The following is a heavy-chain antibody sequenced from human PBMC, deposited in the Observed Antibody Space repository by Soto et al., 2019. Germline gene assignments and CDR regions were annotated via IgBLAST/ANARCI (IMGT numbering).Heavy chain of an antibody. CDR2: IGTAGDT. V-gene: IGHV3-13*01. D-gene: IGHD5-18*01. CDR1: GFTFSSYD. Sequence: GGSLRLSCATSGFTFSSYDMHWVRPATGKGLEWVSAIGTAGDTFYPGSVKGRFTISRENAKNSLYLQMNSLRAGDTSVYYCARAPKRQLWTFDYWRQGT. J-gene: IGHJ4*02. CDR3: ARAPKRQLWTFDY.